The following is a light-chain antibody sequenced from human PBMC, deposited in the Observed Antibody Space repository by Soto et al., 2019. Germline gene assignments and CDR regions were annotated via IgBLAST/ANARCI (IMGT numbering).Light chain of an antibody. CDR2: AAS. J-gene: IGKJ1*01. V-gene: IGKV1-39*01. CDR3: QQSYSTPPT. Sequence: DIQMTQSPSSLSASVGDRVTITCRASQSINRYLNWYQQKPGKAPKVLIYAASSLQSGVPSRFSGSGSGTDFTLTISSLQPEDFATYYCQQSYSTPPTFGLGTKVEIK. CDR1: QSINRY.